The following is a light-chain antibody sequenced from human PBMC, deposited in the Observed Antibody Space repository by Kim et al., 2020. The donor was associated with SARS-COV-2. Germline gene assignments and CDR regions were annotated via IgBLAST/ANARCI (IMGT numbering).Light chain of an antibody. Sequence: QSVLTQPPSVSGAPGQRVTISCTGSSSNIGAGYDLHWYQQLPGTAPKLLIYGNSNRPSGVPDRFPGSKSGTSASLAITGLQAEDEADYYCQSYDSSLSGVVFGGGTQLTDL. V-gene: IGLV1-40*01. CDR2: GNS. CDR1: SSNIGAGYD. J-gene: IGLJ2*01. CDR3: QSYDSSLSGVV.